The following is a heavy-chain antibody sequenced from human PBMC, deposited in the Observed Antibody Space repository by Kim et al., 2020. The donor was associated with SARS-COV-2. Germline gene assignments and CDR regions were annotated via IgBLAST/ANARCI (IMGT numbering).Heavy chain of an antibody. J-gene: IGHJ4*02. CDR3: ARSSQGAYIVYPDY. D-gene: IGHD2-15*01. V-gene: IGHV3-7*01. Sequence: YYVYSVKGRFTIFRDNAKISLFLQMNSLRVDDTSVYYCARSSQGAYIVYPDYWGQGTLVTVSS.